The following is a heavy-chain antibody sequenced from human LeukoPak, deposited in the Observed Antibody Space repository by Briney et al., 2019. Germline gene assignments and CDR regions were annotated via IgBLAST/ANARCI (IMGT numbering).Heavy chain of an antibody. CDR1: GGSISSYY. D-gene: IGHD3-3*01. CDR3: ARAKGDFWSGYYHFDY. V-gene: IGHV4-59*08. CDR2: IYYSGST. Sequence: SETLSLTCTVSGGSISSYYWSWIRQLPGKGLEWIGYIYYSGSTNYNPSLKSRVTISVDTSTNQFSLKLSSVTAADTAVYYCARAKGDFWSGYYHFDYWGQGTLVTVSS. J-gene: IGHJ4*02.